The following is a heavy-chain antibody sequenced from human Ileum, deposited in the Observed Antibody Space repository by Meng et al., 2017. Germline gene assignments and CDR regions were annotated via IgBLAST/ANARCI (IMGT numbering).Heavy chain of an antibody. D-gene: IGHD3-3*02. CDR2: FFYGGTT. CDR1: GGSISSRTSY. J-gene: IGHJ4*02. CDR3: ARHGAFRSHLDD. V-gene: IGHV4-39*01. Sequence: QLQLQESGPGLVKPAETLARTCSVSGGSISSRTSYWGWIRQPPGMGLEWIVSFFYGGTTYYNPSLESRVTTSVDTSKSQFSLNLKSVSAAGTAVYFCARHGAFRSHLDDWGQGTLVTVS.